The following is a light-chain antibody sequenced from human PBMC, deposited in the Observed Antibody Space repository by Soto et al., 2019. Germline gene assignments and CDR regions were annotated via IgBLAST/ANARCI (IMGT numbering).Light chain of an antibody. V-gene: IGKV3-11*01. Sequence: EIVLTQSPTTLSLSPGERATLSCRASQTVTNYLAWYQQKPGQAPRLLIYDASNRATGIPARFSGSGSGTDFTVTISSLDPEDFAVYYCQQRSHWPITFGQGTRLEIK. CDR2: DAS. CDR1: QTVTNY. CDR3: QQRSHWPIT. J-gene: IGKJ5*01.